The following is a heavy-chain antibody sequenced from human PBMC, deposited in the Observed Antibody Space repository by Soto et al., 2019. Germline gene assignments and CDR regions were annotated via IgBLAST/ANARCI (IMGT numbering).Heavy chain of an antibody. Sequence: XETLSLTCTVSGGSISSYYWSWIRQPPGKGLEWIGYIYYSGSTNYNPSLKSRVTISVDTSKDQFSLKLSSVTAADTAVYYCARVIPDLGEFNGFDYWGQGTLVTVSS. J-gene: IGHJ4*02. CDR1: GGSISSYY. V-gene: IGHV4-59*01. CDR2: IYYSGST. D-gene: IGHD3-16*01. CDR3: ARVIPDLGEFNGFDY.